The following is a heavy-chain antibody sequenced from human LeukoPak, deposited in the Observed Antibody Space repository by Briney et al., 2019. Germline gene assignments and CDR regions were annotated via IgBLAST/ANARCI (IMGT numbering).Heavy chain of an antibody. D-gene: IGHD2-15*01. CDR1: GGSISSSSYY. CDR2: IYYSGST. V-gene: IGHV4-61*05. CDR3: GEDLSYWSGCCWYLYWFGP. Sequence: MSSETLSLTCTVSGGSISSSSYYWGWIRQPPGKGLEWIGYIYYSGSTNYNPSLKSRVTISVDTSKNQFSLKLSSVTAADTAVYYLGEDLSYWSGCCWYLYWFGPWGQGTLVTVSS. J-gene: IGHJ5*02.